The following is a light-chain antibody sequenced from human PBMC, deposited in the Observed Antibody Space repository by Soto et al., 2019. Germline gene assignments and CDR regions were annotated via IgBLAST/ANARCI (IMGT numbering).Light chain of an antibody. CDR1: QSVLYSPNNKNY. CDR3: QQYYDTLYT. J-gene: IGKJ2*01. Sequence: DIVMTQSPDSLAVSLGERATINCKSSQSVLYSPNNKNYLAWYQQKPGQPPKLLIYWASTRESGVPDRFSGSGSGTDFTLTISSLQAEDVAGYYCQQYYDTLYTFGQGTKLEIK. V-gene: IGKV4-1*01. CDR2: WAS.